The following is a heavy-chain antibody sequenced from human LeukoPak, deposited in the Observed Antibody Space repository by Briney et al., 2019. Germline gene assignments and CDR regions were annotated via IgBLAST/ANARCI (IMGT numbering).Heavy chain of an antibody. Sequence: ASVKVSCKASRYTFTSYYMDWVRQAPGQGLEWMGINNPSGGSTSYAQKFQGRVTMTRDMSTSTVYMELSSLRSEDTAVYYCARGGARWFGELLLGYFDYWGQGALVTVSS. J-gene: IGHJ4*02. CDR2: NNPSGGST. CDR1: RYTFTSYY. CDR3: ARGGARWFGELLLGYFDY. D-gene: IGHD3-10*01. V-gene: IGHV1-46*01.